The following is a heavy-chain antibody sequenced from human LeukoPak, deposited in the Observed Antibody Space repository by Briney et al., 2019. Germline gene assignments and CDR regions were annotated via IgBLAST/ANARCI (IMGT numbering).Heavy chain of an antibody. CDR1: GDSVSSNTAA. CDR2: TYYRSKWYT. J-gene: IGHJ3*02. CDR3: AGGSSAFDI. Sequence: SQTLSLTCAISGDSVSSNTAAWNWIRQSPSRGLEWLGRTYYRSKWYTEYALSVKSRITINPDTTKNQFSLQLNSVTPEDTAVYYCAGGSSAFDIRGQGTMVTVSS. V-gene: IGHV6-1*01.